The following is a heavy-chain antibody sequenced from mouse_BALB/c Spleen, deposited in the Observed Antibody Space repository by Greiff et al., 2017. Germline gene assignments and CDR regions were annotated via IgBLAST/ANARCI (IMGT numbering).Heavy chain of an antibody. D-gene: IGHD1-1*01. J-gene: IGHJ2*01. CDR2: ILPGSGST. CDR1: GYTFSSYW. Sequence: QVHVKQSGAELMKPGASVKISCKATGYTFSSYWIEWVKQRPGHGLEWIGEILPGSGSTNYNEKFKGKATFTADTSSNTAYMQLSSLTSEDSAVYYCATSGGSSQYYFDYWGQGTTLTVSS. CDR3: ATSGGSSQYYFDY. V-gene: IGHV1-9*01.